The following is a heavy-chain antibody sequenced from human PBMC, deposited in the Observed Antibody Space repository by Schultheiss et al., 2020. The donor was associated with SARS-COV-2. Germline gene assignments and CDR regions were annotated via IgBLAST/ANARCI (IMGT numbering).Heavy chain of an antibody. V-gene: IGHV2-26*01. CDR3: AHRLGDCSGGSCYYYYYGMDV. CDR1: GFSLSNARMG. D-gene: IGHD2-15*01. Sequence: SGPTLVKPTETLTLTCTVSGFSLSNARMGVSWIRQPPGKALEWLAHIFSNDEKSYSTSLKSRLTISKDTSKSQVVLTMTNMDPVDTATYYCAHRLGDCSGGSCYYYYYGMDVWGQGTTVTVSS. J-gene: IGHJ6*02. CDR2: IFSNDEK.